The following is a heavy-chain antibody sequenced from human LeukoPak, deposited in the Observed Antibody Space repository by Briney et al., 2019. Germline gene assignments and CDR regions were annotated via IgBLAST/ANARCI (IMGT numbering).Heavy chain of an antibody. V-gene: IGHV4-59*08. CDR3: ARQRDWGFGSYFDY. CDR1: GGSISSYY. J-gene: IGHJ4*02. D-gene: IGHD3/OR15-3a*01. CDR2: IYYSGST. Sequence: SETLSLTCTVSGGSISSYYWSWIRQPPGKGLEWIGYIYYSGSTNYNPSLKSRVTISVDTSKNQFSLKLSSVTAADTAVYYGARQRDWGFGSYFDYWGQGTLVTVSS.